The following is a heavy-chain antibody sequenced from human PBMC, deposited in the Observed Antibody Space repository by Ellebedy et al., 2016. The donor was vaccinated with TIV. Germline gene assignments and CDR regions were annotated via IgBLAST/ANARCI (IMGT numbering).Heavy chain of an antibody. CDR1: GFTFSTYA. CDR3: AQSTWSKYY. V-gene: IGHV3-23*01. CDR2: ISSSGPAT. Sequence: GESLKISCAASGFTFSTYAMTWVRPAPGKGLEWVSAISSSGPATNYADSVKGRFTVSRDNSRNTLFLQMNSLRAEDTAVYYCAQSTWSKYYWGQGTLVTVSS. D-gene: IGHD2-15*01. J-gene: IGHJ4*02.